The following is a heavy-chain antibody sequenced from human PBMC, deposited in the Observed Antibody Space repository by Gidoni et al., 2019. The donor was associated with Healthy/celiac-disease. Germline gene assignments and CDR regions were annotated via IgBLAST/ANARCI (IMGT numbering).Heavy chain of an antibody. V-gene: IGHV1-46*03. J-gene: IGHJ5*02. Sequence: QVQLVQSGAEVKKPGASVKVSCKASGYTFTSYYMHWVRQAPGQGLEWMGIINPSGGSTSYAQKFQGRVTMTRDTSTSTVYMELSSLRSEDTAVYYCARGVLYVVVAHDNWFDPWGQGTLVTVSS. CDR1: GYTFTSYY. CDR2: INPSGGST. CDR3: ARGVLYVVVAHDNWFDP. D-gene: IGHD2-15*01.